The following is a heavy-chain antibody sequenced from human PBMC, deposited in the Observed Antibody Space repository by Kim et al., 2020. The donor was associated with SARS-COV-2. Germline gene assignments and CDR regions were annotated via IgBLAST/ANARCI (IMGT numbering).Heavy chain of an antibody. CDR2: ISYSGST. CDR3: ARHSNPYGSGSWGFRFDP. J-gene: IGHJ5*02. D-gene: IGHD3-10*01. Sequence: SETLSLTCTVSGGSISSYYWSWIRQPPGKGLEWIGYISYSGSTNYNPSLKSRVTISVDTSKNQFSLKLSSVTAADTAVYYCARHSNPYGSGSWGFRFDPWGQGTLVTVSS. CDR1: GGSISSYY. V-gene: IGHV4-59*08.